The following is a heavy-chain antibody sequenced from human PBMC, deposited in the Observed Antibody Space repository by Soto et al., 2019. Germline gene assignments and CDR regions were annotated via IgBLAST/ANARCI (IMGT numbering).Heavy chain of an antibody. CDR3: ARPDAIGNNRNYFEY. J-gene: IGHJ4*02. D-gene: IGHD1-1*01. CDR2: ISYTGST. CDR1: GGSISSYY. Sequence: ASETLSLTCTVSGGSISSYYWGWIRQPPGKGLEWIGHISYTGSTNYNPSLESRITISVDTSNNQLSLKVNSVTAAATALYYCARPDAIGNNRNYFEYSGQPTRVVASS. V-gene: IGHV4-59*01.